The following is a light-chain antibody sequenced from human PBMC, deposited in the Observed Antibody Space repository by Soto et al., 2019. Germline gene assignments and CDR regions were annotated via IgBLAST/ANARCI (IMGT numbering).Light chain of an antibody. CDR1: NIGSKS. J-gene: IGLJ1*01. CDR3: QVWDSSSDHDV. CDR2: DGS. Sequence: SYELTQPPSVSVAPGQTARITCGGNNIGSKSVHWYQQKPGQAPVLVVYDGSDRPSGIPERFSGSNSGNTATLTISRVEAGDEADYYCQVWDSSSDHDVFGNGTKVTVL. V-gene: IGLV3-21*02.